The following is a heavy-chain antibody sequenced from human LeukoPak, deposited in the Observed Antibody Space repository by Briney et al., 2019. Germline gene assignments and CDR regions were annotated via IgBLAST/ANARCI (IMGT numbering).Heavy chain of an antibody. J-gene: IGHJ4*02. Sequence: GESLKISCKGSEYSFTNYWIGWVRQIPGKGLEWMGIIYPGDSDTRYSPPFQGQVTISADKSISTAYLQWSSLKASDTAMYYCARQALDSSDWQPFDYWGQGTLVTVSS. CDR3: ARQALDSSDWQPFDY. D-gene: IGHD6-19*01. V-gene: IGHV5-51*01. CDR1: EYSFTNYW. CDR2: IYPGDSDT.